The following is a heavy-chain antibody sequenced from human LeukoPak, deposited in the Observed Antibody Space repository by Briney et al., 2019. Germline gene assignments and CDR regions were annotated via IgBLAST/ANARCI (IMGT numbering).Heavy chain of an antibody. V-gene: IGHV3-48*03. Sequence: GGSLRLSCAASGFTFSSYEMNWVRQAPGKGLEWVSYITSSGSTIYYADSVKGRFTISRDNAKNSLYLQMNSLRAEDTAVYYCARAPPDYYDSSGQLDYWGQGTLVTVSS. D-gene: IGHD3-22*01. J-gene: IGHJ4*02. CDR2: ITSSGSTI. CDR3: ARAPPDYYDSSGQLDY. CDR1: GFTFSSYE.